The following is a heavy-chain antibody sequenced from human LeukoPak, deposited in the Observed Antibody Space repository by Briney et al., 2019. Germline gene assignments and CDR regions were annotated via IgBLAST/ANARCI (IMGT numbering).Heavy chain of an antibody. J-gene: IGHJ4*02. Sequence: GSLRLSCAASGFSFSNHYMRWIRQAPGKGLEWVVNINEDGSNKWHLGSVKGRFTVSRDNARNALYLQMNSLRVEDTAVYYCTRVIVAVPGYFDYFDFWGQGALVTVSS. D-gene: IGHD6-19*01. CDR3: TRVIVAVPGYFDYFDF. CDR1: GFSFSNHY. CDR2: INEDGSNK. V-gene: IGHV3-7*01.